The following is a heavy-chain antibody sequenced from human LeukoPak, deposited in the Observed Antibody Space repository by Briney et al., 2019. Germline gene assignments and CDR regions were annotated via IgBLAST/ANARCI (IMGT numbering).Heavy chain of an antibody. CDR1: GFTFSRYA. D-gene: IGHD6-13*01. CDR2: ISSSSSYI. V-gene: IGHV3-21*04. J-gene: IGHJ3*02. Sequence: GGSLRLSCAASGFTFSRYAMSWVRQAPGKGLEWVSSISSSSSYIYYADSVKGRFTISRDNAKNSLYLQMNSLRAEDTAVYYCAREGDSSSWYSAFDIWGQGTMVTVSS. CDR3: AREGDSSSWYSAFDI.